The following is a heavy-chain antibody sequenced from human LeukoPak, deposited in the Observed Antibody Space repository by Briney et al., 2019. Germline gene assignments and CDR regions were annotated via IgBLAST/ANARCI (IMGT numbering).Heavy chain of an antibody. Sequence: SVKVSCKASGGTFSSYAISWVRQAPGQGLEWMGRIIPILGTANYAQKFQGRVTITADESTSTAYMELSSLRSEDTAVYYCARQDPTERRFDYWGQGTLVTVSS. J-gene: IGHJ4*02. CDR1: GGTFSSYA. V-gene: IGHV1-69*11. CDR2: IIPILGTA. CDR3: ARQDPTERRFDY. D-gene: IGHD1-1*01.